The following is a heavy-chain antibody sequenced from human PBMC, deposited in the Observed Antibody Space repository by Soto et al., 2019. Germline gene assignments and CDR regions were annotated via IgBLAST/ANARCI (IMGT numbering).Heavy chain of an antibody. Sequence: ASETLRLSCTVAGGYSSDFGWSRVRQHPGKALEWIGHISYIGSTNYNPSLQSRVTISVDTSKNQFSLKLSSVTAADTAVYYCKRVARFGIKKLLTYWGQGTLDTVSS. CDR1: GGYSSDFG. D-gene: IGHD3-16*01. J-gene: IGHJ4*02. V-gene: IGHV4-59*01. CDR3: KRVARFGIKKLLTY. CDR2: ISYIGST.